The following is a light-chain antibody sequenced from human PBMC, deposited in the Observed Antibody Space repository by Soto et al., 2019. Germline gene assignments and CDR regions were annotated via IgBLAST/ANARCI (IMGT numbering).Light chain of an antibody. Sequence: EMVMTQSPATLSVSPGERATLSCRASQSVSSSYLAWYQQKPGQAPRLLIYGASTRATGIPARFSGSGSGTEFTLTISSLQSADFAVYYCQQYNNWPQTFGQGTKLEIK. CDR3: QQYNNWPQT. CDR2: GAS. CDR1: QSVSSSY. V-gene: IGKV3-15*01. J-gene: IGKJ2*01.